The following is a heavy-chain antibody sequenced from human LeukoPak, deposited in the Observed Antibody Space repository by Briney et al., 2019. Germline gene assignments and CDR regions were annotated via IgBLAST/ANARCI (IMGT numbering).Heavy chain of an antibody. D-gene: IGHD6-13*01. CDR2: IRYDGSNK. CDR3: AKRAAAGPTYYYYYMDV. Sequence: GGSLRLSCAASGFTFSSYGMHWVRQAPGKGLEWVAFIRYDGSNKYYADSVKGRFTISRDNSKNTLYLQMNSLRAEDTAVYYCAKRAAAGPTYYYYYMDVWGKGTTVTVSS. CDR1: GFTFSSYG. J-gene: IGHJ6*03. V-gene: IGHV3-30*02.